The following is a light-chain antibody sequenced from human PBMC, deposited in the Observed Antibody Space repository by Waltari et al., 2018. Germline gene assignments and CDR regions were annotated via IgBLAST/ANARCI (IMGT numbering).Light chain of an antibody. CDR2: DVS. J-gene: IGLJ2*01. V-gene: IGLV2-14*03. CDR1: SIHGVESNI. Sequence: QSALTQPASVSVSPGQSVTISGPAVSIHGVESNIVSWFRQHPGKVPKLILFDVSNRPSDISNRFSGYKSGNTAYLTISRLQADDEADYYCTTYPDTNTPVVFGGGTKVTV. CDR3: TTYPDTNTPVV.